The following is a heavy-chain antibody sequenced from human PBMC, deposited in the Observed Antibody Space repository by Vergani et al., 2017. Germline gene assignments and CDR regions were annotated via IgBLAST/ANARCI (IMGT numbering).Heavy chain of an antibody. D-gene: IGHD3-22*01. V-gene: IGHV1-24*01. CDR1: GYSLTELN. Sequence: QVQLVQSGSEVRQPGASVKVSCQVSGYSLTELNIHWVRQAPGKGLEWMGGFDPEHGEVTFAHHIQGRVGMTEDRPTDTAYMELSSLKPEDTALYYCALVTDYYDSSCDYVDYWGQGTMVTVSS. J-gene: IGHJ4*02. CDR2: FDPEHGEV. CDR3: ALVTDYYDSSCDYVDY.